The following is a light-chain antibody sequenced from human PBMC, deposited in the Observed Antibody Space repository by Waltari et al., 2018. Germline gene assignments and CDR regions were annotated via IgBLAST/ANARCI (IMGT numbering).Light chain of an antibody. CDR3: KSRDSSGDQLDMV. CDR2: EKN. CDR1: SPRRYY. V-gene: IGLV3-19*01. Sequence: SSDLTQDPAVSVALGQTVRITCQGDSPRRYYPIWHHRIPGQAPHLCMDEKKKTDQQKPGQAPQLVMYEKNSRPSGIPDRFSGSSSGNTASLTITGAQAEDEADYYCKSRDSSGDQLDMVFGGGTKLTVL. J-gene: IGLJ2*01.